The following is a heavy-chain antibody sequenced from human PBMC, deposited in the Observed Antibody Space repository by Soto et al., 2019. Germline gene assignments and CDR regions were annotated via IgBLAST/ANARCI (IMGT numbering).Heavy chain of an antibody. J-gene: IGHJ5*02. Sequence: SETLSLTCTVSGGSISSGDYYWSWIRQPPGKGLEWIGYIYYSGSTYYNPSLKSRVTISVDTSKNQFSLKLSSVTAADTAVYYCARGLYDFWSGYYTGIYNWFDPWGQGTLVTVSS. CDR2: IYYSGST. CDR1: GGSISSGDYY. D-gene: IGHD3-3*01. V-gene: IGHV4-30-4*01. CDR3: ARGLYDFWSGYYTGIYNWFDP.